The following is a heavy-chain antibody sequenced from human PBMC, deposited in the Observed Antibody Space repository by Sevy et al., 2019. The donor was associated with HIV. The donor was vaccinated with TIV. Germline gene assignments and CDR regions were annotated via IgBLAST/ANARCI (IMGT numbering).Heavy chain of an antibody. CDR2: ISGSGGST. CDR3: AKDHTQWLVRLNAFDI. J-gene: IGHJ3*02. Sequence: GGSLRLSCAASGFTFSSYAMSWVRQAPGKGLEWVSAISGSGGSTYYADSVKGRFTISRDNSKNTLYLQMNSLRAEDTAVYYWAKDHTQWLVRLNAFDIWGQGTMVTVSS. CDR1: GFTFSSYA. V-gene: IGHV3-23*01. D-gene: IGHD6-19*01.